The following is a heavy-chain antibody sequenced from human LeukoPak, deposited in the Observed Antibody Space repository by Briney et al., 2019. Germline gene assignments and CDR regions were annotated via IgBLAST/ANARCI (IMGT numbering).Heavy chain of an antibody. CDR2: IKQDGSEK. CDR1: GFTFSTYW. CDR3: GREGWSSPLNS. D-gene: IGHD2-2*01. V-gene: IGHV3-7*01. J-gene: IGHJ4*02. Sequence: GGSLRLSCAASGFTFSTYWMSWVRQAPGKGLEWVANIKQDGSEKYYVDSVKGRFTISRDNAKNSLYLQLNSLRAEDTAVYHCGREGWSSPLNSWGQGTLVTVSS.